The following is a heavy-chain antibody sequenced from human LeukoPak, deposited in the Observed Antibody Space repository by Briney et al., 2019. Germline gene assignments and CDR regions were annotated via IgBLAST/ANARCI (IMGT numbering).Heavy chain of an antibody. J-gene: IGHJ4*02. V-gene: IGHV3-23*01. D-gene: IGHD6-13*01. CDR2: IRGSGGST. Sequence: VSAIRGSGGSTYYADSVKGRFTISRDNSKNTLYLQMNSLRAEDTAVYYCATGGSSRYRFDYWGQGTLVTVSS. CDR3: ATGGSSRYRFDY.